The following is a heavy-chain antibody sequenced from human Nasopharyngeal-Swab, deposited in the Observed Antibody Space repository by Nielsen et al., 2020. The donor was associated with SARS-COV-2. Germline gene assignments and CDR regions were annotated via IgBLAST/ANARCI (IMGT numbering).Heavy chain of an antibody. Sequence: GGSLRLSCTASGFTFDEYTMHWVRQAPGKGLAWVSGIRWNSDYIGYTDSVKGRFVISRDNAKNSLYLQMNSLRPEDTALYFCTRAKDTSGYDAFDIWGQGTVVTVSS. V-gene: IGHV3-9*01. CDR2: IRWNSDYI. J-gene: IGHJ3*02. CDR1: GFTFDEYT. D-gene: IGHD3-22*01. CDR3: TRAKDTSGYDAFDI.